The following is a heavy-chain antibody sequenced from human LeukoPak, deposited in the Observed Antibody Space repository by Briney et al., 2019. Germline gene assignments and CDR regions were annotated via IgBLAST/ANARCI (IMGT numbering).Heavy chain of an antibody. Sequence: SETLSLTCAVYGGSFSGYYWSWIRQPPGKGLEWIGEINHSGSTNYNPSLKSRVTISVDTSKNQFSLKLSSVTAADTAVYYCARMMVREVVSGYFDYWGQGTLVTVSS. CDR3: ARMMVREVVSGYFDY. CDR2: INHSGST. D-gene: IGHD3-10*01. V-gene: IGHV4-34*01. CDR1: GGSFSGYY. J-gene: IGHJ4*02.